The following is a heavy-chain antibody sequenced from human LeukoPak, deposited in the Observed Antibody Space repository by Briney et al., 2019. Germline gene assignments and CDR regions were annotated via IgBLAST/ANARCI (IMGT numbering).Heavy chain of an antibody. D-gene: IGHD6-19*01. CDR1: GGSLSSTSSYY. Sequence: PSETLSLTCTVSGGSLSSTSSYYWGWIRQPPGKGLEWVGSINYSGNTVYTPSLKSRVSISVDTSKNQFSLKLTSVTAADTAVYYCARRGYSSGSYNFDYWGQGILVTVSS. CDR2: INYSGNT. J-gene: IGHJ4*02. CDR3: ARRGYSSGSYNFDY. V-gene: IGHV4-39*01.